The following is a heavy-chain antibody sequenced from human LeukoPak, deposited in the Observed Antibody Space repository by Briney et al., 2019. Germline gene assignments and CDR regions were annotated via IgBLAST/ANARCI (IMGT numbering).Heavy chain of an antibody. Sequence: GSLGLSCATSGFTFSTYAMSWVRQAPGKGLEWVSAISASGVSTYSADSVKGRFTISGDNSKNTLYLQMNSLRAEDTAVYYCAKSLVGVFRGFDPWGRGTLVTVSS. V-gene: IGHV3-23*01. CDR2: ISASGVST. CDR3: AKSLVGVFRGFDP. D-gene: IGHD2-8*01. J-gene: IGHJ5*02. CDR1: GFTFSTYA.